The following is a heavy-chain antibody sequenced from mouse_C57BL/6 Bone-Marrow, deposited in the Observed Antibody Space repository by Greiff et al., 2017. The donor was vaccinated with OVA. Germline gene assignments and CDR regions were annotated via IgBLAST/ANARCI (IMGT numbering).Heavy chain of an antibody. V-gene: IGHV1-26*01. Sequence: VQLQQSGPELVKPGASVKISCKASGYTFTDYYMNWVKQSHGQSLEWIGDINPNNGGTSYNQKFKGKATLTVDKSSSTAYMELRSLTSEDSAVYYCARITTVVATNYYAMDYWGQGTSVTVSS. CDR2: INPNNGGT. CDR3: ARITTVVATNYYAMDY. CDR1: GYTFTDYY. J-gene: IGHJ4*01. D-gene: IGHD1-1*01.